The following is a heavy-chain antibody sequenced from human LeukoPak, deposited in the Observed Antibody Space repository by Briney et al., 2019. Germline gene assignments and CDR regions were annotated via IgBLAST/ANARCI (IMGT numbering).Heavy chain of an antibody. J-gene: IGHJ4*02. V-gene: IGHV3-20*04. D-gene: IGHD6-13*01. CDR1: GLTAADYD. CDR2: INWSGEST. CDR3: ARDLSSSWYSLAY. Sequence: GGSLRLSCAASGLTAADYDMSWVRQAPGEGLEWVSGINWSGESTGYADSVKGRFTISRDNAENALYLQMNSLTAEDTARYYCARDLSSSWYSLAYWGRGSLVTVSS.